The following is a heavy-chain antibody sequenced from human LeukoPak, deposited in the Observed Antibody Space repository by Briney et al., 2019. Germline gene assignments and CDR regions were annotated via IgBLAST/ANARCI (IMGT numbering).Heavy chain of an antibody. Sequence: GGSLRLSCAASGFTFSSYSMNWVRQAPGKGLEWVSSISSSSSYIYYADSVKGRFTISRDNSKNTLYLQMDDLRAEGSAVYYCATHILFWSGLFDSWGQGALVSVSS. CDR1: GFTFSSYS. J-gene: IGHJ4*02. CDR3: ATHILFWSGLFDS. CDR2: ISSSSSYI. D-gene: IGHD3-3*01. V-gene: IGHV3-21*04.